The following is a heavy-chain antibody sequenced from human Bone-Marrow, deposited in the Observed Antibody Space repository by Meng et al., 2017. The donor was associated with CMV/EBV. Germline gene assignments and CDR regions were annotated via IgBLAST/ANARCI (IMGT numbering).Heavy chain of an antibody. V-gene: IGHV1-46*01. CDR3: ARGFVVVPAAIPCWFDP. D-gene: IGHD2-2*02. CDR1: GYTFTSYY. Sequence: ASAKVSCKASGYTFTSYYMHWVRQAPGQGLEWMGIINPSGGSTSYAQKFQGRVTTIRDTSTSTVYMELSSLRSEDTAVDYCARGFVVVPAAIPCWFDPWGQGTLVTVSS. J-gene: IGHJ5*02. CDR2: INPSGGST.